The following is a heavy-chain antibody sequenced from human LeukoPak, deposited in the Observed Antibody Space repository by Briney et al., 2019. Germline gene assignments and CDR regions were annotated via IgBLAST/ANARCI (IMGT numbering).Heavy chain of an antibody. Sequence: GGSLRLSCAASGFTFSSYAMSWVRQAPGKGLEWVSSIIGSGDRTYYADSVKGRFTVSRDNSKNSLFLQVNSLRAEDTAVYFCAKDLGDYFDSSGYFGVFEYWGQGTPVTVSS. V-gene: IGHV3-23*01. CDR1: GFTFSSYA. CDR3: AKDLGDYFDSSGYFGVFEY. D-gene: IGHD3-22*01. CDR2: IIGSGDRT. J-gene: IGHJ4*02.